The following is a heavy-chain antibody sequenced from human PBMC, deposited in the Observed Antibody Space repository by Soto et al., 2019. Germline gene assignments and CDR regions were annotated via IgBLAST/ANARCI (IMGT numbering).Heavy chain of an antibody. CDR3: ATDIHATWLLDS. Sequence: PGGSLRLSCEASGFTFSSYAMTWVRQAPGKGLEYISVISGNGVQTYYADSVKGRFTISRDNSKSTLYLQMNSLRAEDTSLYLCATDIHATWLLDSWGQGTLVTVSS. J-gene: IGHJ4*02. V-gene: IGHV3-23*01. CDR2: ISGNGVQT. CDR1: GFTFSSYA. D-gene: IGHD2-2*02.